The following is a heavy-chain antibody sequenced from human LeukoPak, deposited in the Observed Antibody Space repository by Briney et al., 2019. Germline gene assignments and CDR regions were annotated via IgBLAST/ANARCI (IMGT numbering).Heavy chain of an antibody. Sequence: GESLKISCKGSGYRFTNYWIAWVRQMPGKGLEWMGIIYPGDSDTRISPYFQGQVNISADKSISTAYLQWSSLKASDTGMYDCTRRSYCGGGSCSSYNYYGMDVWGQGTTVTVSS. CDR3: TRRSYCGGGSCSSYNYYGMDV. V-gene: IGHV5-51*01. CDR2: IYPGDSDT. D-gene: IGHD2-15*01. J-gene: IGHJ6*02. CDR1: GYRFTNYW.